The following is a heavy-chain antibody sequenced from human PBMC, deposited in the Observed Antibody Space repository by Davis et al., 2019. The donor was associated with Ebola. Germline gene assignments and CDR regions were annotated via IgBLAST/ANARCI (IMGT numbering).Heavy chain of an antibody. Sequence: GESLKISCAASGFTFSSYGMHWVRQAPGKGLEWVAVIWYDGSNKYYAGSVKGRFTISRDNSKNTLYLQMNSLRAEDTAVYYCARGTTVIYYYYYGMDVWGQGTTVTVSS. V-gene: IGHV3-33*01. CDR1: GFTFSSYG. J-gene: IGHJ6*02. D-gene: IGHD4-17*01. CDR3: ARGTTVIYYYYYGMDV. CDR2: IWYDGSNK.